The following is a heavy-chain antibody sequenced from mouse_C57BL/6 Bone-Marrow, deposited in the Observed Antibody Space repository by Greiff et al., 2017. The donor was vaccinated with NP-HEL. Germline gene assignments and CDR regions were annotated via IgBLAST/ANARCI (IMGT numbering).Heavy chain of an antibody. J-gene: IGHJ4*01. D-gene: IGHD1-1*01. CDR2: INPYNGGT. CDR3: ARSKLTYAMDY. V-gene: IGHV1-19*01. Sequence: VPLQQSGPVLVKPGASVKMSCKASGYTFTDYYMNWVKQSPGKSLEWIGVINPYNGGTSYHQKFKGKATLTVAQSSSPAYMGLNSLTSEDSAVYYCARSKLTYAMDYWGQGTSVTVSS. CDR1: GYTFTDYY.